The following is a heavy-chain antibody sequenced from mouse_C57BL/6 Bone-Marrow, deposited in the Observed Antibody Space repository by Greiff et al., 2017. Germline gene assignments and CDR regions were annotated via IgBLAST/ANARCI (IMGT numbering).Heavy chain of an antibody. CDR1: GFTFSSYT. CDR3: ARQDYGSSYDWFAY. J-gene: IGHJ3*01. Sequence: EVQLQESGGGLVKPGGSLKLSCAASGFTFSSYTMSWVRQTPEKRLEWVATISGGGGNTYYPDSVKGRFTISRDNAKNTLYLQMSSLRSEDTALYYCARQDYGSSYDWFAYWGQGTLVTVSA. V-gene: IGHV5-9*01. CDR2: ISGGGGNT. D-gene: IGHD1-1*01.